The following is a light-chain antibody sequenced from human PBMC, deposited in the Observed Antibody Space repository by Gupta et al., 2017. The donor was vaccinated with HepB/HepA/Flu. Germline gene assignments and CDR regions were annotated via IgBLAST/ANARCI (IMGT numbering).Light chain of an antibody. CDR3: QQYGSSLPWT. Sequence: EIVLTQSPGTLSLSPGERATLSCRASQSVSSNSLAWYQQKPGQAPRLLIYGASSRAGGIPDRFSGSGSGTDFTLTISRLEPEDVAVYYCQQYGSSLPWTFGQGTKVEFK. V-gene: IGKV3-20*01. CDR1: QSVSSNS. CDR2: GAS. J-gene: IGKJ1*01.